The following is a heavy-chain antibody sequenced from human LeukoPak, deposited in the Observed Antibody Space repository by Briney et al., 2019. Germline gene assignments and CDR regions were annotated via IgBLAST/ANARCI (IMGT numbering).Heavy chain of an antibody. V-gene: IGHV4-34*01. CDR2: INHSGST. J-gene: IGHJ4*02. CDR3: ARRVLLWFGDPD. CDR1: GGSFSGYY. D-gene: IGHD3-10*01. Sequence: PSETLSLTCAVYGGSFSGYYWSWIRQPPGKGLEWIGEINHSGSTNYNLSLKSRVTISVDTSKNQFSLKLSSVTAADTAVYYCARRVLLWFGDPDWGQGTLVTVSS.